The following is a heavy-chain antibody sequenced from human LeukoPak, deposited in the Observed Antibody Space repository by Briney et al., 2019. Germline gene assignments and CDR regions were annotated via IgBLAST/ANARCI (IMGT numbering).Heavy chain of an antibody. CDR1: GGSISSGSYY. Sequence: PSQTLSLTCTVSGGSISSGSYYWSWIRQPAGKGLEWIGRIYTSGSTNYNPSLKSRVTISVDTSKNQFSLKLSSVTAADTAVYHCARATGYYNVYWGQGTLVTVSS. D-gene: IGHD3-9*01. CDR2: IYTSGST. CDR3: ARATGYYNVY. V-gene: IGHV4-61*02. J-gene: IGHJ4*02.